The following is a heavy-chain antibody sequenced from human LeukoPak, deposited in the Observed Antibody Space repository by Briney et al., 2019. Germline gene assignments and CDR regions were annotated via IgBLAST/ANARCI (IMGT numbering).Heavy chain of an antibody. CDR2: IWYDGSNK. V-gene: IGHV3-33*01. J-gene: IGHJ4*02. CDR1: GFTFSSFA. CDR3: AREGPRGNSQFDY. D-gene: IGHD2/OR15-2a*01. Sequence: GGSRRLSCAASGFTFSSFAMHGVRQPPGKGLKWLALIWYDGSNKYYADSVKGRLTISRDNSKNTLYLQMNSLRAEDTAVYYCAREGPRGNSQFDYWGQGTLVTVSS.